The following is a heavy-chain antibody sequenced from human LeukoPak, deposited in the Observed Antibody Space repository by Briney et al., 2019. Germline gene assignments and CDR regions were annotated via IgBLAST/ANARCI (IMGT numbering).Heavy chain of an antibody. CDR3: AKVVSGYHFDY. V-gene: IGHV3-23*01. CDR2: ISGGGGNT. CDR1: GFTFSSYG. J-gene: IGHJ4*02. Sequence: GGSLRLSCAASGFTFSSYGMSWVRRAPGKGPEWVSGISGGGGNTYYADSVKGRFTISRDNSQNTLYLQMNTLRAEDTAVYYCAKVVSGYHFDYWGQGTLVTVSS. D-gene: IGHD5-12*01.